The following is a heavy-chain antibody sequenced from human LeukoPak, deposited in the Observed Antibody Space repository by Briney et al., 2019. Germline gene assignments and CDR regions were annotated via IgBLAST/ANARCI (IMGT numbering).Heavy chain of an antibody. CDR3: ARVAMIVAKPYDN. J-gene: IGHJ4*02. Sequence: PGGSLRLSCAASGFTFSSYAMHWVRQAPGKGLEYVSAISSNGGSTYYANSVRGRFTISRDNSKNTLYLQMGSLRAEDMAVYYCARVAMIVAKPYDNWGQGTPVTVSS. CDR1: GFTFSSYA. V-gene: IGHV3-64*01. D-gene: IGHD3-22*01. CDR2: ISSNGGST.